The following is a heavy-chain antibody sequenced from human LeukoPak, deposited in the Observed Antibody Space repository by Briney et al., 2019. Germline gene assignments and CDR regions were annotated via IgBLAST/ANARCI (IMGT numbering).Heavy chain of an antibody. CDR1: GGSISSYY. J-gene: IGHJ4*02. D-gene: IGHD3-9*01. CDR3: ARGGYYDLLTGYYVYLDY. Sequence: SETLSLTCTVSGGSISSYYWSWIRQPPGKGLEWIGYIHYSGSTNYYPSLESRVTISVDTSKNQFSLKLTSVTAADTAVYYCARGGYYDLLTGYYVYLDYWGQGTLVTVSS. V-gene: IGHV4-59*01. CDR2: IHYSGST.